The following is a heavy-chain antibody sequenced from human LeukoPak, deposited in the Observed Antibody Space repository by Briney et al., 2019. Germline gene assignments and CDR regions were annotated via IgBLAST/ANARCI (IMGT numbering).Heavy chain of an antibody. CDR3: ARDSRGYSYVFDY. CDR1: GFTVSSNY. D-gene: IGHD5-18*01. V-gene: IGHV3-53*01. J-gene: IGHJ4*02. CDR2: IYSGGST. Sequence: GVLRLSCAASGFTVSSNYMSWVRQAPGKGLEWVSVIYSGGSTYYADSVKGRFTISRDNSKNTLYLQMNSLRAEDTAVYYCARDSRGYSYVFDYWGQGTLVTVSS.